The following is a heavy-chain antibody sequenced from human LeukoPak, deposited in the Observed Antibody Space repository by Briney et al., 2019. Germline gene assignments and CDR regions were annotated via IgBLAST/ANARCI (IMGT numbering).Heavy chain of an antibody. D-gene: IGHD2-8*02. V-gene: IGHV1-8*01. J-gene: IGHJ4*02. CDR3: ALARLVRGPVTPLYYFDY. Sequence: GASVKVSCKASVYTFTTYDINWVRQATGQGLEWMGWMNPNSANTGYAQKFQGIDTITRNTSISTAYMELNSLRSDDTAVYYCALARLVRGPVTPLYYFDYWGQGVLVTVSS. CDR1: VYTFTTYD. CDR2: MNPNSANT.